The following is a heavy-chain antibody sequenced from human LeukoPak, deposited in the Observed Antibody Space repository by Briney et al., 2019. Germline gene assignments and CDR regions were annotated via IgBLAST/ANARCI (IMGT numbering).Heavy chain of an antibody. CDR1: GFIFSSYG. Sequence: PGGSLRLSCAASGFIFSSYGMHWVRQAPGKGLEWAALTWYDGSNKYYADSVKGRFTISRDNSKNTLYLEMNSLRAEDTAVYYCARDMGYTYGHAFDYWGQGTLVTVSS. D-gene: IGHD5-18*01. J-gene: IGHJ4*02. V-gene: IGHV3-33*01. CDR3: ARDMGYTYGHAFDY. CDR2: TWYDGSNK.